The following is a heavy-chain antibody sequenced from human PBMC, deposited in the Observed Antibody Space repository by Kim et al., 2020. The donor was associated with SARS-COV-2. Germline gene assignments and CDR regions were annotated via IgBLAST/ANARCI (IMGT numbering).Heavy chain of an antibody. V-gene: IGHV3-48*02. Sequence: GGSLRLSCAASGFTFSSYSMNWVRQAPGKGLEWVSYISSSSSTIYYADSVKGRFTISRDNAKNSLYLQMNSLRDEDTAVYYCAREVDPLGYYYGMDVWGQGTTVTVSS. CDR2: ISSSSSTI. CDR1: GFTFSSYS. CDR3: AREVDPLGYYYGMDV. J-gene: IGHJ6*02.